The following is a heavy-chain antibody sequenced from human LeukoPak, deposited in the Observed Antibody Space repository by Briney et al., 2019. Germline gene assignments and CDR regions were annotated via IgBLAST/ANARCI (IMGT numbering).Heavy chain of an antibody. D-gene: IGHD1-26*01. CDR2: IYPGDSDT. J-gene: IGHJ3*02. CDR3: ARLTGSYYSAFDI. Sequence: GGSLKISSKVSGSTFPNYWIGWVRQMPGKGLEWMDIIYPGDSDTRYSPSFQGQVTISADKSNNTAYFQWSSLKASDTAMYYCARLTGSYYSAFDIWGQGTMVTVSS. CDR1: GSTFPNYW. V-gene: IGHV5-51*01.